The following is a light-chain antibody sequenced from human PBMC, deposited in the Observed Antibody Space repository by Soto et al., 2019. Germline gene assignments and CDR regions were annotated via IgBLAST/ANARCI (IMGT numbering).Light chain of an antibody. CDR3: SSYTSSSTYVV. V-gene: IGLV2-14*01. CDR1: SSDVGGYNY. J-gene: IGLJ2*01. CDR2: DVS. Sequence: QSVQTQPASVSGSPGQSITNSCTGTSSDVGGYNYVSWYQQHPGKAPKLMIYDVSNRPSGVSNRFSGSKSGNTASLTISGLQAEDEADYYCSSYTSSSTYVVFGGGTKLTVL.